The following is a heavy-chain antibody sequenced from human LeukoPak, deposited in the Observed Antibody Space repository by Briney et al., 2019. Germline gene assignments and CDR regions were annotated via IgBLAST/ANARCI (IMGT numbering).Heavy chain of an antibody. J-gene: IGHJ4*02. V-gene: IGHV4-59*08. Sequence: SETLSLTCSVSGGSIRSHYWSWVRQPPGKGLEWIGYFYYSGSTTSNPSLKSRVTISVDTSKNQFSLKLTSVTAADTAVYYCASMVRGVNLHWGQGTLVTVSS. CDR1: GGSIRSHY. CDR2: FYYSGST. CDR3: ASMVRGVNLH. D-gene: IGHD3-10*01.